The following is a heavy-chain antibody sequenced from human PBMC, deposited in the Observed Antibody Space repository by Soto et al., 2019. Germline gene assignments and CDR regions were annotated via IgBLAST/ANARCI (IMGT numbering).Heavy chain of an antibody. CDR2: IIHSGST. J-gene: IGHJ6*02. Sequence: SETLSLTCAVYGGSFRSFYWSWVRQPPGKGLEWIGEIIHSGSTNYNPSLESRVTISLDTSKNQFSLKVNSVIAADTAVYYCARVRKGVTTIRKYGMDVWGQGTTVTVSS. CDR3: ARVRKGVTTIRKYGMDV. V-gene: IGHV4-34*12. D-gene: IGHD4-17*01. CDR1: GGSFRSFY.